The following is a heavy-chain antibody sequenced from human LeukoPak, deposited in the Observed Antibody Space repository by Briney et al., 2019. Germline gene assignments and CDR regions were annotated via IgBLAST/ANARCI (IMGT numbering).Heavy chain of an antibody. V-gene: IGHV1-69*06. J-gene: IGHJ4*02. CDR1: GYTFTGYY. Sequence: SVKVSCKASGYTFTGYYMHWVRQAPAQGLEWMGGIIPIFGTANYAQKFQGRVTITADKSTSTAYMELSSLRSEDTAVYYCASPGDSSGSWSYWGQGTLVTVSS. CDR2: IIPIFGTA. CDR3: ASPGDSSGSWSY. D-gene: IGHD3-22*01.